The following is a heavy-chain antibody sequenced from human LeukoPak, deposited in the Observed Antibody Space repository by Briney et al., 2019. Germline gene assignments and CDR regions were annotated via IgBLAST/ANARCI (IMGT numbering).Heavy chain of an antibody. CDR3: AKDLERLGVTTFDY. CDR1: GFTFSSYA. J-gene: IGHJ4*02. CDR2: ISGSGGST. D-gene: IGHD4-17*01. Sequence: PGGSLRLSCAASGFTFSSYAMSWVRQAPGKGLEWVSAISGSGGSTYYADSVKGRFTISRDNSKSTLYLQMNSLRAEDTAVYYCAKDLERLGVTTFDYWGQGTLVTVSS. V-gene: IGHV3-23*01.